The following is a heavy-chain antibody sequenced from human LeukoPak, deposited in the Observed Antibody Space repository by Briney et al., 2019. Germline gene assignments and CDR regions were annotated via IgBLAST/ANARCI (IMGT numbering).Heavy chain of an antibody. V-gene: IGHV1-18*01. CDR2: ISAYNGNT. CDR1: GYTFTSYG. J-gene: IGHJ4*02. Sequence: GASVKVSCKASGYTFTSYGISWVRQAPGQGLEWMGWISAYNGNTNYAQKLQGRVTMTTDTSTSTAYMELRSLRSDDTAVYYCARLDITIFGVVVYHFDYWGQGTLVTVSS. CDR3: ARLDITIFGVVVYHFDY. D-gene: IGHD3-3*01.